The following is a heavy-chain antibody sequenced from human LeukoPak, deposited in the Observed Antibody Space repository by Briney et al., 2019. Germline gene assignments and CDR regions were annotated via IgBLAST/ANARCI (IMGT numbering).Heavy chain of an antibody. CDR3: ARYSSSWFGVNDAFDI. J-gene: IGHJ3*02. V-gene: IGHV4-61*02. CDR2: IYTSGST. Sequence: SETLSLTCTVSGGSISSGSYYWSWIRQPAGKGLEWIGRIYTSGSTNYNPSLKSRVTISVDTSKNQFSLKLSSVTAADTAVYYCARYSSSWFGVNDAFDIWGQGTMVTVSS. CDR1: GGSISSGSYY. D-gene: IGHD6-13*01.